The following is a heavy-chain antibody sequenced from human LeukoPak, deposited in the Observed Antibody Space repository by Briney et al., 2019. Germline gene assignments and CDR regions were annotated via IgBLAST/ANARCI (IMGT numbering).Heavy chain of an antibody. CDR2: IYTSGST. Sequence: SETLSLTCTVSGGSISICSYYWSWIRQPAGKGLEWIGRIYTSGSTNYNPSLQSRVTISVDTSKNQFSLKLSSVTAADTAVYYCARDSVVVVAATWRDAFDIWGQGTMVTVSS. V-gene: IGHV4-61*02. CDR1: GGSISICSYY. D-gene: IGHD2-15*01. CDR3: ARDSVVVVAATWRDAFDI. J-gene: IGHJ3*02.